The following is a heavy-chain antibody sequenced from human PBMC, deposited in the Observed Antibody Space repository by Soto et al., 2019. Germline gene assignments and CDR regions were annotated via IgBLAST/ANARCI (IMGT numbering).Heavy chain of an antibody. Sequence: SETLSLTCTVSGGSISSSSYYWGWIRQPPGKGLEWIGSIYYSGSTHYNPSLKSRVTISVDTSKNQFSLKLSSVTAADTAVYYCARHGSVSYYDILTGPTGNWFDPWGQGTLVTVSS. CDR2: IYYSGST. V-gene: IGHV4-39*01. CDR1: GGSISSSSYY. D-gene: IGHD3-9*01. J-gene: IGHJ5*02. CDR3: ARHGSVSYYDILTGPTGNWFDP.